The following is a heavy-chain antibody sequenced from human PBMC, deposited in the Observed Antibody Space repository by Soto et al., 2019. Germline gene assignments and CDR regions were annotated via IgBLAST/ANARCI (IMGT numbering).Heavy chain of an antibody. CDR2: ISYDGSNK. J-gene: IGHJ6*02. CDR1: GFTFSSYA. Sequence: QVQLVESGGGVVQPGRSLRLSCAASGFTFSSYAMLWVRQAPGKGLEWVAVISYDGSNKYYADSVKGRFTISRDNSKNTLYLQMNSLRAEDTAVYYCARDLRVVVHSLALYYYYGMDVWGQGTTVTVSS. CDR3: ARDLRVVVHSLALYYYYGMDV. V-gene: IGHV3-30-3*01. D-gene: IGHD2-15*01.